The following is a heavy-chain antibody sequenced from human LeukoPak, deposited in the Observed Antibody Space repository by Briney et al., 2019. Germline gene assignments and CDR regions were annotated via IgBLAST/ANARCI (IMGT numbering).Heavy chain of an antibody. V-gene: IGHV4-61*02. J-gene: IGHJ6*03. CDR3: ARVSYYDFWSGYYTGYYYMDV. CDR1: GGSISSGSYY. Sequence: SETLSLTCTVSGGSISSGSYYWSWIRQPAGKGLEWIGRIYTSGSTHYNPSLKSRVTISVDTSKNQSSLKLSSVTAADTAVYYCARVSYYDFWSGYYTGYYYMDVWGKGTTVTVSS. D-gene: IGHD3-3*01. CDR2: IYTSGST.